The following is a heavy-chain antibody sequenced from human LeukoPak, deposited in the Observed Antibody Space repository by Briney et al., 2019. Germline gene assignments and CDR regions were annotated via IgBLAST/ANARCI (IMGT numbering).Heavy chain of an antibody. J-gene: IGHJ6*03. Sequence: PGGSLRLSCAASGFTFSSYEMNWVRQAPGKGLEWVSYISSSGSTIYYADSVKGRFTISRDNAKNSLYLQMNSLRAEDTAVYYCATGPLTYYYDSSGYYTNYYYYYMDVWGKGTTVTISS. CDR2: ISSSGSTI. CDR1: GFTFSSYE. CDR3: ATGPLTYYYDSSGYYTNYYYYYMDV. D-gene: IGHD3-22*01. V-gene: IGHV3-48*03.